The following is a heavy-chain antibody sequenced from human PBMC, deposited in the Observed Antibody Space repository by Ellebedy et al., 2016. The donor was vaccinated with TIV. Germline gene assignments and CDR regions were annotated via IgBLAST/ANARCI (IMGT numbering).Heavy chain of an antibody. V-gene: IGHV4-61*01. D-gene: IGHD3-10*01. CDR1: GGSVSSGSYY. J-gene: IGHJ6*02. CDR3: ARRDYGSENYYGMDV. Sequence: SETLSLXXTVSGGSVSSGSYYWSWIRQPPGKGLEWIGYIYYSGSTNYNPSLKSRVTISVDTSKNQFSLKLSSVTAADTAVYYCARRDYGSENYYGMDVWGQGTTVTVSS. CDR2: IYYSGST.